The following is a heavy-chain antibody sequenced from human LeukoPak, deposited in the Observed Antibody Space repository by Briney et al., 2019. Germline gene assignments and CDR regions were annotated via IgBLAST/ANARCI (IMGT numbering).Heavy chain of an antibody. CDR1: GFTFSSYS. V-gene: IGHV3-21*01. Sequence: GGSLRLSCAASGFTFSSYSMNWVRQAPGKGLEWVSSISSSSSYIYYADSVKGRFTISRDNAKNLLYLQMSSLRAEDTAVYYCARDAMVRGVIGDYWGQGTLVTVSS. D-gene: IGHD3-10*01. J-gene: IGHJ4*02. CDR3: ARDAMVRGVIGDY. CDR2: ISSSSSYI.